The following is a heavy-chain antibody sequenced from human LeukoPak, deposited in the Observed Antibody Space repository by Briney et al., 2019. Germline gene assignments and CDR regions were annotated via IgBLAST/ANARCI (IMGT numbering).Heavy chain of an antibody. D-gene: IGHD6-13*01. CDR2: ISSSGAIV. Sequence: GGSLRLSCAASGFTFSDYYMSWIRQAPGKGLEWISSISSSGAIVFYPDSVKGRFTISRDNANNSLYLQIHSLRAEDTAVYYCARDRGLAAGALNWGQGILVTVSS. J-gene: IGHJ4*02. CDR1: GFTFSDYY. V-gene: IGHV3-11*01. CDR3: ARDRGLAAGALN.